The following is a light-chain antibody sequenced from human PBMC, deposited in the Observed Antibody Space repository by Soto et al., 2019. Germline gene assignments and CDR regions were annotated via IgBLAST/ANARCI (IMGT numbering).Light chain of an antibody. CDR1: QSVSSSY. Sequence: EIVLTQSPGTLSLSPGERATLSCRASQSVSSSYLAWYQQKPGQAPRPLIYGASSRAIGIPDRFSGSGSGTDFSLTISRREPEDFAVYYCQQYGSSPWTFGQGNKVEIK. CDR2: GAS. V-gene: IGKV3-20*01. J-gene: IGKJ1*01. CDR3: QQYGSSPWT.